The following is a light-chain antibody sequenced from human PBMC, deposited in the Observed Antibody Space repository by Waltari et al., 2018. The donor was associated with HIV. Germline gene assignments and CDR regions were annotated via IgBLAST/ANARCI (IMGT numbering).Light chain of an antibody. CDR2: VAS. V-gene: IGKV2-28*01. J-gene: IGKJ2*01. Sequence: DIVMTQSPLSLLVTPGAPASLSCRSSQSLLHSCGYPYLDWFLLRPGQSTQVLIYVASNRASGVPDRFSGSGSGIDFTLKISRVEADDVGVYYCMQALQTPYTFGRGTKLEIK. CDR1: QSLLHSCGYPY. CDR3: MQALQTPYT.